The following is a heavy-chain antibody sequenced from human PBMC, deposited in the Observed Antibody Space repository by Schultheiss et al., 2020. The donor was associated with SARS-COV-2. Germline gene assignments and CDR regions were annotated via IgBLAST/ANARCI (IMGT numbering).Heavy chain of an antibody. J-gene: IGHJ4*02. V-gene: IGHV1-18*01. Sequence: ASVKVSCKASGYTFSSYGISWVRQAPGQGLEWMGWISPYNGYTSYAQKVQGRVTMTIDTSTSTAYMELRRLRFDDTAVYYCARDPPGKDDLDYWGQGTLVTVSS. CDR3: ARDPPGKDDLDY. CDR2: ISPYNGYT. CDR1: GYTFSSYG. D-gene: IGHD1-1*01.